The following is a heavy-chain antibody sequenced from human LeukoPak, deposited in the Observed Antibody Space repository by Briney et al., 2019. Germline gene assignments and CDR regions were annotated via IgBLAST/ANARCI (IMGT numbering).Heavy chain of an antibody. V-gene: IGHV4-39*07. CDR1: GGSISSSSYY. CDR2: IYYSGST. Sequence: SETLSLTCTVSGGSISSSSYYWGWIRQPPGKGLEWIGSIYYSGSTYYNPSLKSRVTISVDTSKNQFSLKLSSVTAADTAVYYCARDVPSFYDYVWGSYRYYFDYWGQGTLVTVSS. D-gene: IGHD3-16*02. CDR3: ARDVPSFYDYVWGSYRYYFDY. J-gene: IGHJ4*02.